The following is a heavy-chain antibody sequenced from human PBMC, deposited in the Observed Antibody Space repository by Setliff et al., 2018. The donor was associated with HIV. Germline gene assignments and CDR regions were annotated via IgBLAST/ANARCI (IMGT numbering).Heavy chain of an antibody. V-gene: IGHV4-34*01. J-gene: IGHJ4*01. CDR1: GGSFSSYY. Sequence: TSETLSLTCAVYGGSFSSYYWSWIRQPPGKGLEWIGEINHSGSTNYSPSLKSRVTISVDTSKNQFSLKLSSVSAADTAVFYCARVQYHYVNNGDSYYFTHWGHGTLVTVSS. CDR2: INHSGST. CDR3: ARVQYHYVNNGDSYYFTH. D-gene: IGHD3-10*02.